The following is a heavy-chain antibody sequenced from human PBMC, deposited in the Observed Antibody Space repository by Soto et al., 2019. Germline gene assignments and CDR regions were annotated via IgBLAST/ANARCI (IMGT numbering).Heavy chain of an antibody. CDR3: VKNSGWFNT. CDR1: GFTFGTTD. CDR2: IDGSGGIT. Sequence: QLLQSGGGLVHPGGALTLSCAASGFTFGTTDMSWVRQAPGEGLEWVSTIDGSGGITYYADSVKGRFTISRDNSRNTVYLQMNSLRGDDTALYYCVKNSGWFNTWGQGALVTASS. D-gene: IGHD3-10*01. V-gene: IGHV3-23*01. J-gene: IGHJ5*02.